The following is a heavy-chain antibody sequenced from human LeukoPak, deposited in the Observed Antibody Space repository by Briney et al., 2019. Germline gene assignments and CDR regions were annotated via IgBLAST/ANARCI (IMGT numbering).Heavy chain of an antibody. CDR2: IWYDGKTE. J-gene: IGHJ6*02. D-gene: IGHD2-8*01. V-gene: IGHV3-33*01. CDR1: GFTFSSYS. CDR3: ARDRHCSNGVCHNSPGMDV. Sequence: GRSLRLSCAASGFTFSSYSMHWVRQAPGKGLERVADIWYDGKTEHFADSVKGRFTISRDNFKNTLYLQMNSLRAEDTAVYYCARDRHCSNGVCHNSPGMDVWGQGTTVTVSS.